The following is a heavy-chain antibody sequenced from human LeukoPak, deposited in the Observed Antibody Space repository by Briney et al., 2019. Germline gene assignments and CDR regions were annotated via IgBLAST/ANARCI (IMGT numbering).Heavy chain of an antibody. V-gene: IGHV1-69*13. CDR2: IIPIFGTA. CDR3: ASGGGGHCSGGSCFYYFDY. D-gene: IGHD2-15*01. J-gene: IGHJ4*02. Sequence: SVKVSCKASGGTFSSYAISWVRQTPGQELEWMGGIIPIFGTANYAQKFQGRVTITADESTSTAYMELSSLRSEDTAVYFCASGGGGHCSGGSCFYYFDYWGQGTLVTVSS. CDR1: GGTFSSYA.